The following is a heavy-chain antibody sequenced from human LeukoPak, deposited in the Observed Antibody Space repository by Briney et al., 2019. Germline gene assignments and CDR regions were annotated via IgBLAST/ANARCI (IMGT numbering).Heavy chain of an antibody. J-gene: IGHJ3*02. CDR3: ARDRYYDSSGWGNDAFDI. CDR2: IYYSGST. V-gene: IGHV4-59*01. CDR1: GGSISSYY. Sequence: SETLSLTCTVAGGSISSYYWSWIRQPPGQGLEWSGYIYYSGSTNYNPSLKSRVTISVDTSKTQFSLKLSSVTAADTAVYYCARDRYYDSSGWGNDAFDIWGQGTMVTVSS. D-gene: IGHD3-22*01.